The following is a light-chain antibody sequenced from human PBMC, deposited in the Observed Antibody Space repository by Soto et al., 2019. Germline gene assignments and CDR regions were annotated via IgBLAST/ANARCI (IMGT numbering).Light chain of an antibody. CDR1: SNDVGNYNY. V-gene: IGLV2-11*01. Sequence: QSALTQPHSVSGSPGQSVTISCSGTSNDVGNYNYVSWYQHHPGKAPKLMIYDVTTRPSGVPDRFSGSKSGNTASLTISGLQAEDEADFYCCSYAGSYTWVFGGGTKLTVL. CDR3: CSYAGSYTWV. CDR2: DVT. J-gene: IGLJ3*02.